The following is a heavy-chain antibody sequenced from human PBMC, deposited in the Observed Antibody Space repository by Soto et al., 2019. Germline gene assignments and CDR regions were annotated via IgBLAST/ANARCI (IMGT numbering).Heavy chain of an antibody. V-gene: IGHV3-11*05. CDR1: GFIFGDFY. D-gene: IGHD5-18*01. Sequence: QVQLVESGRGLVKPGGSLRLSCAASGFIFGDFYMTWIRQAPGKGLEWVSEISTSSSYTNYADSVKGRFTVSRENANNKLYLAMNSRRAEDTAVYFCARDRDTYGHGVFDSLGQGALVTVSS. J-gene: IGHJ4*02. CDR3: ARDRDTYGHGVFDS. CDR2: ISTSSSYT.